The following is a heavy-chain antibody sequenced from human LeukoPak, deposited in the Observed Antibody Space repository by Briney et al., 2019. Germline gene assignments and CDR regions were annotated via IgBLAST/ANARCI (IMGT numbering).Heavy chain of an antibody. CDR2: IYYSGST. V-gene: IGHV4-59*01. D-gene: IGHD2-2*01. Sequence: SSETLSLTCTVSGGSISSYYWGWIRQPPGKGLEWIGYIYYSGSTNYNPSLKSRVTISVDTSKNQFSLKLSSVTAADTAVYYCARNIVVVPAARHWYFDLWGRGTLVTVSS. CDR1: GGSISSYY. J-gene: IGHJ2*01. CDR3: ARNIVVVPAARHWYFDL.